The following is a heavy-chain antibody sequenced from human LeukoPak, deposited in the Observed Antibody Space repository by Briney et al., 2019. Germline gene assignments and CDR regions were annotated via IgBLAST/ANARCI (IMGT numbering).Heavy chain of an antibody. D-gene: IGHD3-10*01. CDR2: IMQDGSEK. Sequence: GGSLRLSCAASGFTFSTYWMTWVRQAPGEGLEGVANIMQDGSEKNYVDSVKGRFTISRDNAKNSLYLQMNSLRAEDTAVYYCARDNYGSGSYYTYFDYWGQGTLVTVSS. CDR3: ARDNYGSGSYYTYFDY. CDR1: GFTFSTYW. J-gene: IGHJ4*02. V-gene: IGHV3-7*01.